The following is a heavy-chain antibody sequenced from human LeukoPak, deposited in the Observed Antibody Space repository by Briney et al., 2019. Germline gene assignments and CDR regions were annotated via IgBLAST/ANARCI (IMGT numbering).Heavy chain of an antibody. J-gene: IGHJ4*02. CDR1: GYTFTGYH. CDR2: INPNSGDT. V-gene: IGHV1-2*06. D-gene: IGHD2-2*01. CDR3: ARDYCSSTSCLFDY. Sequence: ASVHVSCKTSGYTFTGYHMHWVRQAPGQGLEWMGRINPNSGDTNYAQKFQGRVTMTRDTSISTAYMELSRLTSDDTAMYYCARDYCSSTSCLFDYWGQGTLVTVSS.